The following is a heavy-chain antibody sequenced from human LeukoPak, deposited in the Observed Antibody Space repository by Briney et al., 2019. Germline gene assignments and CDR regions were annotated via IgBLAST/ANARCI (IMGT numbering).Heavy chain of an antibody. CDR3: AREKRPATTTLVAY. V-gene: IGHV1-2*02. CDR1: GYIFTGYW. D-gene: IGHD1-1*01. J-gene: IGHJ4*02. Sequence: GASVQVSCKTSGYIFTGYWIHWVRQAPGQGLEWMGFINPNSGNTNYAQKFQGRVTMTRDTSISTAYLELSSLTSDDTAVYYCAREKRPATTTLVAYWGQGTLVTVSS. CDR2: INPNSGNT.